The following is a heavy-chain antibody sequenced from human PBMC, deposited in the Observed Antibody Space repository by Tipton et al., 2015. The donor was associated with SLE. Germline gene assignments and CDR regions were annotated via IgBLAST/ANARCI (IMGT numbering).Heavy chain of an antibody. Sequence: TLSLTCAVPGGSISSGGYSWSWIRQPPGKGLEWIGYIYHSGSTYYNPSLKSRVTISVDRSKNQFSLKLSSVTAADTAVYYCARGTGRGSSWFDYWGQGTLVTVSS. J-gene: IGHJ4*02. CDR3: ARGTGRGSSWFDY. CDR1: GGSISSGGYS. CDR2: IYHSGST. D-gene: IGHD6-13*01. V-gene: IGHV4-30-2*01.